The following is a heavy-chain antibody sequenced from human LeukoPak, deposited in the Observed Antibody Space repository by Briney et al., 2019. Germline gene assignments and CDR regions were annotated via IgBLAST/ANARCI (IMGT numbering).Heavy chain of an antibody. Sequence: PGGSLRLSCAASGFTFSSYWMSWIRQAPGKGLEWVSYISSSGSTIYYADSVKGRFTISRDNAKNSLYLQMNRLRAEETAVYYCTMDRSGYYHPGYWGQGTLVTVSS. V-gene: IGHV3-48*04. CDR1: GFTFSSYW. D-gene: IGHD3-22*01. CDR2: ISSSGSTI. J-gene: IGHJ4*02. CDR3: TMDRSGYYHPGY.